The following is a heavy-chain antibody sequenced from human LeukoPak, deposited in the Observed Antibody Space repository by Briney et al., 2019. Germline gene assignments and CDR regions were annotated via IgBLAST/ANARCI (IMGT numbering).Heavy chain of an antibody. Sequence: GGSLRLSCAASGFTFSIYEMNWVRQAPGKGLEWVSYISSSGSTIYYADSVKGRFTISRDNDKNSLYLQMNSLRAEDTAVYYCARVPYGYSYGSYYFDYWGQGTLVTVSS. J-gene: IGHJ4*02. CDR2: ISSSGSTI. V-gene: IGHV3-48*03. CDR1: GFTFSIYE. CDR3: ARVPYGYSYGSYYFDY. D-gene: IGHD5-18*01.